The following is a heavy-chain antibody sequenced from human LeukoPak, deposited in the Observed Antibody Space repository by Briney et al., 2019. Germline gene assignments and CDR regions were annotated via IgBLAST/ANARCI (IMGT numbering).Heavy chain of an antibody. CDR3: ARRQVTMVRGVIITSPAHYFDY. J-gene: IGHJ4*02. Sequence: SETLSLTCAVYGGSFSGYYWSWIRQPPGKGLEWIGEINHSGSTNYNPSLKSRVTISVDTSKNQFSLKLSSVTAADTAVYYCARRQVTMVRGVIITSPAHYFDYWGQGTLVTVSS. CDR1: GGSFSGYY. CDR2: INHSGST. D-gene: IGHD3-10*01. V-gene: IGHV4-34*01.